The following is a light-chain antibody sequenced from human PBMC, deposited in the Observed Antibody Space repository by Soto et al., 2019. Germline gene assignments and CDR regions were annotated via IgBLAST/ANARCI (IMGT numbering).Light chain of an antibody. V-gene: IGLV1-51*01. CDR3: GTWDNSLSGVV. Sequence: QSVLTQPPSVSAAPGQKVTISCSGSSSNIGNKFVSWYQQFPGTIPRLLIYDNDKRPSGIPDRFSGSKSGTSATLGITGLQTGDEADYYCGTWDNSLSGVVFGGGTKVTVL. J-gene: IGLJ2*01. CDR1: SSNIGNKF. CDR2: DND.